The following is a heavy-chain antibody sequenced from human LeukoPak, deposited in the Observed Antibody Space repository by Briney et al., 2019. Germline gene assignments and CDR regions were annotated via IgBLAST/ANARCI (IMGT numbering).Heavy chain of an antibody. J-gene: IGHJ4*02. CDR3: ARARSYGSGTYYFDY. CDR1: GGSISSYY. Sequence: PSETLSLTCTVSGGSISSYYWSWIRQPAGKGLEWIGRIYTSGSTNYNPSLESRVTMSVDTSKNQFSLKLSSVTAADTAVYYCARARSYGSGTYYFDYWGQGTLVTVSS. CDR2: IYTSGST. D-gene: IGHD3-10*01. V-gene: IGHV4-4*07.